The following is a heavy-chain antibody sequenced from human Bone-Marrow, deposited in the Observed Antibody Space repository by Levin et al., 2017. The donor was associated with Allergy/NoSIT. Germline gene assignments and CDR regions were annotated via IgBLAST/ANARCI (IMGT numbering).Heavy chain of an antibody. CDR2: ISSSSSYI. V-gene: IGHV3-21*01. J-gene: IGHJ3*02. Sequence: GGSLRLSCAASGFTFSSYSMNWVRQAPGKGLEWVSSISSSSSYIYYADSVKGRFTISRDNAKNSLYLQMNSLRAEDTAVYYCARSNYGDYVDAFDIWGQGTMVTVSS. D-gene: IGHD4-17*01. CDR3: ARSNYGDYVDAFDI. CDR1: GFTFSSYS.